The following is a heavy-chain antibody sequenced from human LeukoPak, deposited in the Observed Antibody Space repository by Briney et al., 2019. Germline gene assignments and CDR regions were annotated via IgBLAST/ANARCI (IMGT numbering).Heavy chain of an antibody. CDR1: GFTFSSYS. Sequence: GGSLRLSCVASGFTFSSYSMNWVRQPPGKGLEWVSSINTNSNYISYADSVQGRFTISRDNAKNSLYLQMNSLRAEDTAVYYCARAPGYGAAYYFDYWGQGTLVTVSS. J-gene: IGHJ4*02. D-gene: IGHD1-1*01. V-gene: IGHV3-21*01. CDR2: INTNSNYI. CDR3: ARAPGYGAAYYFDY.